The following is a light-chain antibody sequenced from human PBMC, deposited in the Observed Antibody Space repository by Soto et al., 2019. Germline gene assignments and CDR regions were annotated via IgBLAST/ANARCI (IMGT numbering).Light chain of an antibody. J-gene: IGKJ1*01. Sequence: EIVLTQSPGTLSLSPGDRATLSCRASQSVSNRHLAWYQQKPGQAPRLLIYGASSRATGIPDRFSGRGSGTDFSLPISRLEPDDFAVSYCQQSGSSPWTFGQGTKVEIQ. CDR1: QSVSNRH. V-gene: IGKV3-20*01. CDR3: QQSGSSPWT. CDR2: GAS.